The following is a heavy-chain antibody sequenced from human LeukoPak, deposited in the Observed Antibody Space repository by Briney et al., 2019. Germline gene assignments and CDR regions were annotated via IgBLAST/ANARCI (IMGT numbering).Heavy chain of an antibody. CDR1: GFTVTSNY. Sequence: GSLRLSCAVSGFTVTSNYMSWVRQAPGKGLEWVSAISGSGGSTYYADSVKGRFTISRDNSKNTLYLQMNSLRAEDTAVYYCAKGREWLDNFDYWGQGTLVTVSS. D-gene: IGHD6-19*01. CDR2: ISGSGGST. CDR3: AKGREWLDNFDY. V-gene: IGHV3-23*01. J-gene: IGHJ4*02.